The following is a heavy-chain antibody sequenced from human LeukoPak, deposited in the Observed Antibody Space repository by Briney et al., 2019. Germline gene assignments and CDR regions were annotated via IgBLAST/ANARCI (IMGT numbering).Heavy chain of an antibody. CDR1: GFTFSTYA. J-gene: IGHJ3*02. CDR3: ARDRVGSGWYGDAFDI. V-gene: IGHV3-21*01. Sequence: GGSLRLSCAASGFTFSTYAMSWVRQAPGKGLEWVSSISSSSSYIYYADSVKGRFTISRDNAKNSLYLQMNSLRAEDTAVYYCARDRVGSGWYGDAFDIWGQGTMVTVSS. CDR2: ISSSSSYI. D-gene: IGHD6-19*01.